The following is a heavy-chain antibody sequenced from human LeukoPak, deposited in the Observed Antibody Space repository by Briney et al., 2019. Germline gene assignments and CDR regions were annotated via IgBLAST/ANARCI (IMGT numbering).Heavy chain of an antibody. V-gene: IGHV3-9*01. CDR2: ISWNSGSI. CDR1: GFTFDDYA. J-gene: IGHJ4*02. Sequence: GRSLRLSCAASGFTFDDYAMHWVRQAPGKGLEWVSGISWNSGSIGYADSVKGRFTITRDNAKNSLYLQMNSLRAEDTALYYYAKETGGNFDYWGQGTLVTVSS. CDR3: AKETGGNFDY. D-gene: IGHD3-16*01.